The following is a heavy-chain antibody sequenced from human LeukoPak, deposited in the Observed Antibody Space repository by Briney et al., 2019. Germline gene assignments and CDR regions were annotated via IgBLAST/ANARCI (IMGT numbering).Heavy chain of an antibody. V-gene: IGHV4-39*01. J-gene: IGHJ4*02. CDR3: ARNRHSYDSSGHLGIDY. CDR1: GASISGSGYY. Sequence: SETLSLTCTVSGASISGSGYYWGWIRQSPGRGLEWIGSIFYTGSTSHNPSLNSRVTISVDTSKNQFSLKLNSVTAADSALYFCARNRHSYDSSGHLGIDYWGQGTLATVSS. CDR2: IFYTGST. D-gene: IGHD3-22*01.